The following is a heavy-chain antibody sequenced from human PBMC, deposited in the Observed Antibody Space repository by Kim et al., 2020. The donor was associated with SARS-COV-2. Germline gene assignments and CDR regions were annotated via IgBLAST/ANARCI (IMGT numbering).Heavy chain of an antibody. Sequence: GRFTISRDNSKNTLYLQMNSLRAEDTAVYYCASPKGRYYDSSGYYRAFDIWGQGTMVTVSS. V-gene: IGHV3-30*01. CDR3: ASPKGRYYDSSGYYRAFDI. J-gene: IGHJ3*02. D-gene: IGHD3-22*01.